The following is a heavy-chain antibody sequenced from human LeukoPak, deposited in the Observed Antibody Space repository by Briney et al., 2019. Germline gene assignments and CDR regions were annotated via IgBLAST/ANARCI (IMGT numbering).Heavy chain of an antibody. Sequence: PSETLSLTCAVYGGSFSGYYWSWIRQPPGKGLEWIGEINHSGSTNYNPSLKSRVTISVDTSKNQFSLKLSSVTAADTAVYYCARGGGVVWEGRRRPTNWFDPWGQGTLVTVSS. J-gene: IGHJ5*02. CDR2: INHSGST. D-gene: IGHD3-16*01. V-gene: IGHV4-34*01. CDR3: ARGGGVVWEGRRRPTNWFDP. CDR1: GGSFSGYY.